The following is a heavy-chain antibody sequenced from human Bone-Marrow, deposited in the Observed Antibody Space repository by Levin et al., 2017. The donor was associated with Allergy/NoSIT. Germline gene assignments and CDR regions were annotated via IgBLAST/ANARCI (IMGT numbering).Heavy chain of an antibody. J-gene: IGHJ3*02. Sequence: PGGSLRLSCAASGFTFRTHDMHWVRQATGKGLEWVSTIGTAGDTYYPDSARGRFTISRENATNSLYLQMNGLSAGDTAVYYCARYNYEYNALDILGQGTMVTVSS. CDR3: ARYNYEYNALDI. V-gene: IGHV3-13*01. D-gene: IGHD5-18*01. CDR2: IGTAGDT. CDR1: GFTFRTHD.